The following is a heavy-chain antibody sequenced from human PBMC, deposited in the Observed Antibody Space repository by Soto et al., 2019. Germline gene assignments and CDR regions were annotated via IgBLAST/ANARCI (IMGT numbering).Heavy chain of an antibody. D-gene: IGHD2-2*02. Sequence: SENRSLTWTVSGGSINNDGYSLNCLRQHQGKGLEWIGYIYYSGSTYYNPSVKSRVSMSLDTSKNQFSLKLNSVTAADTAVYYCARCPLYTAMKDWYLYL. V-gene: IGHV4-31*02. J-gene: IGHJ2*01. CDR1: GGSINNDGYS. CDR3: ARCPLYTAMKDWYLYL. CDR2: IYYSGST.